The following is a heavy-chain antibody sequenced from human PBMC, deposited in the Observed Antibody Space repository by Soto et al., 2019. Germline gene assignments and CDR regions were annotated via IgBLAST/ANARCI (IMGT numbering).Heavy chain of an antibody. CDR1: GFTFSSYG. J-gene: IGHJ4*02. D-gene: IGHD3-22*01. CDR2: ISYDGSNK. Sequence: GSLRLSCAASGFTFSSYGMHWVRQAPGKGLEWVAVISYDGSNKYYADSVKGRFTISRDNPKNTLYLQMNSLRAEDTAVYYCAKDAVITSRESPPGYWGQGT. V-gene: IGHV3-30*18. CDR3: AKDAVITSRESPPGY.